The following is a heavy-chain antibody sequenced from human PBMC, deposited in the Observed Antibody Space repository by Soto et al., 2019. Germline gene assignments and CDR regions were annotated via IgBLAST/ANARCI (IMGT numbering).Heavy chain of an antibody. CDR1: GFTFSDYY. CDR3: ARGGLGGATTHYYYYGMDV. Sequence: LRLSCAASGFTFSDYYMSWIRQAPGKGLEWVSYISSSGSTIYYADSVKGRFTISRDNAKNSLYLQMNSLRAEDTAVYYCARGGLGGATTHYYYYGMDVWGQGTTVTVSS. J-gene: IGHJ6*02. CDR2: ISSSGSTI. V-gene: IGHV3-11*01. D-gene: IGHD1-26*01.